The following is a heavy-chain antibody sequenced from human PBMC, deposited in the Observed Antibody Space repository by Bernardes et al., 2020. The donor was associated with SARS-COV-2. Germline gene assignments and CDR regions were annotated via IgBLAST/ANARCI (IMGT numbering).Heavy chain of an antibody. D-gene: IGHD5-18*01. CDR2: ISADNGNT. CDR3: ATVVGYSYGGGWFDP. J-gene: IGHJ5*02. Sequence: KEPRKASGYTFTNYGMSWVRQAPGQGLEWMGWISADNGNTNYAQKLQGRVTMTTDTYTNTAYMELRSLRSDDTAVYYCATVVGYSYGGGWFDPWGQGTLVIVSS. V-gene: IGHV1-18*01. CDR1: GYTFTNYG.